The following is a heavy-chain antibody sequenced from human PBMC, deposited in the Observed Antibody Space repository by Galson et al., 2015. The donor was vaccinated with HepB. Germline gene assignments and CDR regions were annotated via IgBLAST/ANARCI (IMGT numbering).Heavy chain of an antibody. J-gene: IGHJ4*02. V-gene: IGHV4-59*08. Sequence: ETLSLTCTVSGGSISSYYWSWIRQPPGKGLEWIGYIYYSGSTYYNPSLKSRVTISVDTSKNQFSLKLSSVTAADTAVYYCASLPDPDGAAVAGTFDYWGQGTLVTVSS. D-gene: IGHD6-19*01. CDR3: ASLPDPDGAAVAGTFDY. CDR1: GGSISSYY. CDR2: IYYSGST.